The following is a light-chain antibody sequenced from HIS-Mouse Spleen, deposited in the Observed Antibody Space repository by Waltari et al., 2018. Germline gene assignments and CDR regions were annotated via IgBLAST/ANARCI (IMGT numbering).Light chain of an antibody. CDR3: QSADSSGTYQDVV. Sequence: SYELTQPPSVSVSPGQTASITCSGDELPKQYAYWYQQKPGQAPVLVIYKDSERPSGIPERFSGSSSGTTVTLTISGVQAEDEADYYCQSADSSGTYQDVVFGGGTKLTVL. J-gene: IGLJ2*01. CDR2: KDS. V-gene: IGLV3-25*03. CDR1: ELPKQY.